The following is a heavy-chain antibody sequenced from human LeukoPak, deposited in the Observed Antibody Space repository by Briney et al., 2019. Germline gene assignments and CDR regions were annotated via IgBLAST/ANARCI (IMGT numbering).Heavy chain of an antibody. V-gene: IGHV3-7*01. CDR2: IKQDGSEK. Sequence: GGSLRLSCAASGFTFSTYWMCWVRQAPGKGLEWVANIKQDGSEKNYVDSMKGRFTISRDNAQNSVFLQMNSLRAEDTAVYYCARDVGSGWLDWGQGTLVTVSS. J-gene: IGHJ4*02. CDR3: ARDVGSGWLD. D-gene: IGHD6-19*01. CDR1: GFTFSTYW.